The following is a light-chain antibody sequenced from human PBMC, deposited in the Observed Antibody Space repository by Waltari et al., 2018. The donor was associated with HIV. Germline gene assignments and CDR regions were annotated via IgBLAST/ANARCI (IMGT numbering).Light chain of an antibody. CDR2: AVR. CDR1: SRDICAHDN. J-gene: IGLJ2*01. V-gene: IGLV2-14*03. CDR3: SSYASTSTVAL. Sequence: SALTQPAFGSGSPGQSIPIPCPGTSRDICAHDNVSWYQQYPGNAPKLMIYAVRNRPSGVSSRFSASKSGNTASLTISGLQAEDEADYYCSSYASTSTVALFGGGTKLTVL.